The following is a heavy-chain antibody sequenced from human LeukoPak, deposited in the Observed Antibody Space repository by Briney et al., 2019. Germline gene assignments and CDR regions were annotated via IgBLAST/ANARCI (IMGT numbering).Heavy chain of an antibody. CDR1: GFTFSSYA. CDR2: ISGSGGST. CDR3: ARDGSGSYYDTKDY. V-gene: IGHV3-23*01. Sequence: GGSLRLSCAASGFTFSSYAMSWVRQAPGKGLEWVSAISGSGGSTYYADSVKGRFTISRDNSKNTLYLQMNSLRAEDTAVYYCARDGSGSYYDTKDYWGQGTLVTVSS. D-gene: IGHD3-10*01. J-gene: IGHJ4*02.